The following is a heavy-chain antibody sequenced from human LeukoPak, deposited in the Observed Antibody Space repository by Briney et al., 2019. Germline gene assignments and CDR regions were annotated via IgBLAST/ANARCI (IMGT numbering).Heavy chain of an antibody. CDR3: ARLRYDFWSGYYGEYYFDY. Sequence: SETLSLTCTVSGGSISSYYWSWIRQPSGKGLEWIGYIYYSGSTNYNPSLKSRVTISVDTSKNQFSLKLSSVTAADTAVYYCARLRYDFWSGYYGEYYFDYWGQGTLVTVSS. CDR1: GGSISSYY. V-gene: IGHV4-59*08. J-gene: IGHJ4*02. CDR2: IYYSGST. D-gene: IGHD3-3*01.